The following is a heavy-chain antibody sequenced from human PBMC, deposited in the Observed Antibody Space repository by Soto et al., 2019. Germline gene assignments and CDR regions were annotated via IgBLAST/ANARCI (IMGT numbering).Heavy chain of an antibody. J-gene: IGHJ4*02. D-gene: IGHD6-19*01. CDR2: INHNGST. V-gene: IGHV4-39*02. CDR1: GGSITNPTYH. Sequence: SETLSLTCSVSGGSITNPTYHWAWSRQPPGKGLEWIGRINHNGSTYYNPSLKSRVTISVDTSKNQFSLKLSSVTAADTAVYYCARDHVEQWLVPFDYWGQGTLVTVSS. CDR3: ARDHVEQWLVPFDY.